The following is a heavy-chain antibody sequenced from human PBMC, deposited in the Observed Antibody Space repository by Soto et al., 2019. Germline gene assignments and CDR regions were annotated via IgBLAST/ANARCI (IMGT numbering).Heavy chain of an antibody. CDR1: GFTFSSYW. J-gene: IGHJ6*02. Sequence: GGSLRLSCAASGFTFSSYWMSWVRQAPGKGLEWVANIKQDGSEKYYVDSVKGRFTISRDNAKNSLYLQMNSLRAEDTAVYYCARLPRYDFWSGYSDYYGMDVWGQGTTVTVSS. V-gene: IGHV3-7*01. CDR3: ARLPRYDFWSGYSDYYGMDV. CDR2: IKQDGSEK. D-gene: IGHD3-3*01.